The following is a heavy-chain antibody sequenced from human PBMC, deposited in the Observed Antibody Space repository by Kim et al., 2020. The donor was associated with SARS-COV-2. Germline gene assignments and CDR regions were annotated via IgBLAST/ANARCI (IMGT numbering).Heavy chain of an antibody. CDR3: ASLVVVPAATSDY. CDR2: ISSSGSTI. CDR1: GFTFSSYE. Sequence: GGSLRLSCAASGFTFSSYEMNWVRQAPGKGLEWVSYISSSGSTIYYADSVKGRFTISRDNAKNSLYLQMNSLRAEDTAVYYFASLVVVPAATSDYWGQGTLVTVTS. D-gene: IGHD2-2*01. J-gene: IGHJ4*02. V-gene: IGHV3-48*03.